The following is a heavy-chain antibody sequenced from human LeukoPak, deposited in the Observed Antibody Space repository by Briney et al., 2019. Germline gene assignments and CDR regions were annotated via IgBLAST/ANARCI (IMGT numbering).Heavy chain of an antibody. V-gene: IGHV3-30*02. D-gene: IGHD3-10*01. J-gene: IGHJ4*02. Sequence: GGSLRLSCAASGFTFSSYGMHWVRQAPGKGPEWVAFIRYDGSNKYYADSVKGRFTISRDNSKNTLYLQMNSLRAEDTAVYYCAKLFQVGFGELLNDYWGQGTLVTVSS. CDR3: AKLFQVGFGELLNDY. CDR1: GFTFSSYG. CDR2: IRYDGSNK.